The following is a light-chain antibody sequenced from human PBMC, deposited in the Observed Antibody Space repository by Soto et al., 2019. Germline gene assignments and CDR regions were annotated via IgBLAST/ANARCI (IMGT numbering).Light chain of an antibody. CDR1: SSNIGRNM. V-gene: IGLV1-44*01. J-gene: IGLJ1*01. CDR2: YDN. Sequence: TQSPSTSGASGHMEVISCSGSSSNIGRNMVNWYQQLPGTATTLLMYYDNQRPSVVPDRFSGSRSGTSASLAISGLQSEDEADYYCAAWDESLNGEIFGTGTKVT. CDR3: AAWDESLNGEI.